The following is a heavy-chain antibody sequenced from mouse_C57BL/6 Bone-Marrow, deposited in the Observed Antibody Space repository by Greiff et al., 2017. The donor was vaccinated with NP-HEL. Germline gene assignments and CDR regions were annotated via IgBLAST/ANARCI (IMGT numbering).Heavy chain of an antibody. V-gene: IGHV3-6*01. Sequence: VQLQQSGPGLVKPSQSLSLTCSVTGYSITSGYYWNWIRQFPGNKLEWMGYISYDGSNNYNPSLKNRISITRDTSKNQFFLKLNSVTTEDTATYYCAPSNYEFAYWGQGTLVTVSA. CDR2: ISYDGSN. J-gene: IGHJ3*01. D-gene: IGHD2-5*01. CDR1: GYSITSGYY. CDR3: APSNYEFAY.